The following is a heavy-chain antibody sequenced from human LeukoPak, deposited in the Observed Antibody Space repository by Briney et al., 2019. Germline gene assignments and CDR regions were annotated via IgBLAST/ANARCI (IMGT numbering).Heavy chain of an antibody. J-gene: IGHJ4*02. CDR2: FDPEDGET. CDR1: GYTLTELS. D-gene: IGHD3-10*01. CDR3: ATVGNYYGSGGYGRVFDY. V-gene: IGHV1-24*01. Sequence: GASVKVSCKVSGYTLTELSMHWVRQAPGKGLEWMGGFDPEDGETIYAQKFQGRVTMTEDTSTDTAYMELSSLRSEDTAVYYCATVGNYYGSGGYGRVFDYWGQGTLVTVSS.